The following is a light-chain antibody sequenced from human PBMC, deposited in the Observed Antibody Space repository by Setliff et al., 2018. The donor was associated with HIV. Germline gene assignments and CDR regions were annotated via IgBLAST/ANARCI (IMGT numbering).Light chain of an antibody. CDR1: SSDVGGHNS. CDR3: SSYSSSRPRV. V-gene: IGLV2-14*01. J-gene: IGLJ1*01. CDR2: EVS. Sequence: SALAQPASVSGSLGQSITISCTGTSSDVGGHNSVSWYQQHPGKAPKLMISEVSNRPSGVSNRFSGSKSGNTASLTIAGLQPEDEADYYCSSYSSSRPRVFGTGTKVTVL.